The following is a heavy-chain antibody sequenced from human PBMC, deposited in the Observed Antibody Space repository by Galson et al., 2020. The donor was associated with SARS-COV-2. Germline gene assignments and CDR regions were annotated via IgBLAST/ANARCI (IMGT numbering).Heavy chain of an antibody. CDR3: ARDNYGGTPDAFDI. J-gene: IGHJ3*02. V-gene: IGHV4-4*07. D-gene: IGHD4-17*01. CDR2: IYTSGST. Sequence: SETLSLTCTVSGGSISSYYWSWIRQPAGKGLEWIGRIYTSGSTNYNPSLKSRATMSVDTSKNQFSLKLSSVTAADTAVYYCARDNYGGTPDAFDIWGQGTMVTVSS. CDR1: GGSISSYY.